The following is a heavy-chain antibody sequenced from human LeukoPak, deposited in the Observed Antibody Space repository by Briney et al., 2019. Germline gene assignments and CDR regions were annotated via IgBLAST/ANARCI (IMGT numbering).Heavy chain of an antibody. V-gene: IGHV4-39*01. CDR3: ARLGVGSGSYNYYFDY. CDR2: IYYSGST. D-gene: IGHD1-26*01. J-gene: IGHJ4*02. CDR1: GGSISSSSYY. Sequence: PSETLSLTCTVSGGSISSSSYYWGWIRQPPGKGLEWIGSIYYSGSTYYNPSLKSRVTISVDTSKNQFSLKLSSVTAADTAVYYCARLGVGSGSYNYYFDYWGQGTLVTVSS.